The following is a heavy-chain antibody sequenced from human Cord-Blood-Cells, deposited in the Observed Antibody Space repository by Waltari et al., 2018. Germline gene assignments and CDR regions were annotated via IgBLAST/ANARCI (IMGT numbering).Heavy chain of an antibody. CDR2: IYYSGST. J-gene: IGHJ6*02. Sequence: QVQLQESGPGLVKPSQTLSLTCTVPGGSISSGDYYWSWIRHPPGKGLEWIGYIYYSGSTYYNPSLKSRVTISVDTSKNQFSLKLSSVTAADTAVYYCARDPRQFSSSWYYYYGMDVWGQGTTVTVSS. D-gene: IGHD6-13*01. V-gene: IGHV4-30-4*08. CDR1: GGSISSGDYY. CDR3: ARDPRQFSSSWYYYYGMDV.